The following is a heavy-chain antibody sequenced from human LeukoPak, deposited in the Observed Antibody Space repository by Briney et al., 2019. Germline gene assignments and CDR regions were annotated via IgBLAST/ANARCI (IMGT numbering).Heavy chain of an antibody. V-gene: IGHV1-24*01. CDR2: FDPEDGET. CDR3: ASYDYGDYTFQH. CDR1: GYTLTELS. Sequence: GASVKVSCKVSGYTLTELSMHWVRQAPGKGLEWMGGFDPEDGETIYAQKFQGRVTMTEDTSTDTAYMELRSLRSDDTAVYYCASYDYGDYTFQHWGQGTLVTVSS. D-gene: IGHD4-17*01. J-gene: IGHJ1*01.